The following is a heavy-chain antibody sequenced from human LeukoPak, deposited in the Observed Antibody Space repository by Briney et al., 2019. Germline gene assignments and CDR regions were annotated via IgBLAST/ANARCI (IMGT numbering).Heavy chain of an antibody. D-gene: IGHD3-16*01. CDR3: ARVGRGDHSWGSYYCDH. V-gene: IGHV4-34*01. CDR2: INHSGRT. Sequence: SETLSLTCAVSGGSFFGSHWNWIRQSPEKGLEWIGEINHSGRTNYNPSLKSRVTISVDTSKSQFFLKLTSVTAADTAVYYCARVGRGDHSWGSYYCDHWGQGTLVSVSS. CDR1: GGSFFGSH. J-gene: IGHJ4*02.